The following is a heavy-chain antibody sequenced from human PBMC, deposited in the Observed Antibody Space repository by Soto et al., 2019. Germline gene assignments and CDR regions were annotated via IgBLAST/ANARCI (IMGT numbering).Heavy chain of an antibody. J-gene: IGHJ6*02. CDR3: AKHSFGGHSSWTHYYYYYDMDV. CDR1: GFTFSSYA. Sequence: PGGSLRLSFAASGFTFSSYAMSWVREAPGKGLEWVSAISGSGGSTYYADSVKGRFTISRDNSKNTLYLQMNSLRDEDTAVYYCAKHSFGGHSSWTHYYYYYDMDVWGQGTTVTVSS. D-gene: IGHD6-13*01. V-gene: IGHV3-23*01. CDR2: ISGSGGST.